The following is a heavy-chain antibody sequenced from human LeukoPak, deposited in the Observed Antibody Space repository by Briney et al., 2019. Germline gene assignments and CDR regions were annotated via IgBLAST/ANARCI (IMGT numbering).Heavy chain of an antibody. CDR2: IRHDGNAK. CDR1: GFAFSDFW. D-gene: IGHD2-15*01. Sequence: GGSLRLSCAASGFAFSDFWMSWVRQAPGKGLEWVANIRHDGNAKNYVPSVRGRFTISRDNAKNSLYLQMNSLTVEDTAVYYCATSHDSAGNDWGQGTLVIVSS. V-gene: IGHV3-7*01. J-gene: IGHJ4*02. CDR3: ATSHDSAGND.